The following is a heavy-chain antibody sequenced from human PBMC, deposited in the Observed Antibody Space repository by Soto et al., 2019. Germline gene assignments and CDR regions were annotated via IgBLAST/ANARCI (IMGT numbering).Heavy chain of an antibody. D-gene: IGHD4-17*01. J-gene: IGHJ4*02. V-gene: IGHV3-73*01. CDR1: GFTFSGSA. CDR3: FCAQYGGDVPSFFEY. Sequence: EVQLVESGGGLVQPGGSLKLSCVASGFTFSGSAMHWVRQASGKGLEWVGRIRSKANSYATAYDASVKGRFPVSRDDSKNTNNLQMNRHKPEATAVYFCFCAQYGGDVPSFFEYWGQGTLVTVSS. CDR2: IRSKANSYAT.